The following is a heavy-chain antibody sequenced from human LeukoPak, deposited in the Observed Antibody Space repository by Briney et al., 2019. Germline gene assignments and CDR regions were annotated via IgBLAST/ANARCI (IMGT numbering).Heavy chain of an antibody. Sequence: SETLSLTCTVSGGSISSSSYYRGWIRQPPGKGLEWIGSIYYSGSTYYNPSLKSRVTISVDTSKNQFSLKLSSVTAADTAVYYCARRELLDAFDIWGQGTMVTVSS. CDR3: ARRELLDAFDI. V-gene: IGHV4-39*01. CDR1: GGSISSSSYY. J-gene: IGHJ3*02. CDR2: IYYSGST. D-gene: IGHD1-26*01.